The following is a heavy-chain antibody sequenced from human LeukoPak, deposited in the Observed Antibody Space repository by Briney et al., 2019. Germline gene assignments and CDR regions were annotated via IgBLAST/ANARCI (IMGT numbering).Heavy chain of an antibody. Sequence: PGGSLRLSCAASGFTFSSYWMHWVRQAPGKGRVWVSRINSDGSSTSYADSVKGRFTISRDNAKNKLYLQMNRLRAEDTAVYYCARGTARNEAPFDYWGQGTLVTVSS. CDR1: GFTFSSYW. CDR3: ARGTARNEAPFDY. V-gene: IGHV3-74*01. CDR2: INSDGSST. D-gene: IGHD1-1*01. J-gene: IGHJ4*02.